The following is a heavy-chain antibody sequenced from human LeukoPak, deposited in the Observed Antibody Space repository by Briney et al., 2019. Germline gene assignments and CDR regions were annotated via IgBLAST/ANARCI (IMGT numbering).Heavy chain of an antibody. D-gene: IGHD2-21*02. CDR2: ISGSGGST. Sequence: GGSLRLSCAASGFTFSSYAMSWVRQAPGKGLEWVSGISGSGGSTYYADSVKGRFTISRDNSKNTLYLQMNSLRAEDTAVYYCANDPYCGGDCYYDYWGQGTLVTVSS. J-gene: IGHJ4*02. CDR1: GFTFSSYA. CDR3: ANDPYCGGDCYYDY. V-gene: IGHV3-23*01.